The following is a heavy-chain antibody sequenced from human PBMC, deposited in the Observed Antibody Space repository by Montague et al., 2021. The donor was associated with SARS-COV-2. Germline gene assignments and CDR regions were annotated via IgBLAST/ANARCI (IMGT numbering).Heavy chain of an antibody. V-gene: IGHV3-74*01. CDR3: ASESNVVEVGAFDV. CDR2: ITTDGSNR. J-gene: IGHJ3*01. CDR1: GFSFSNYC. Sequence: SLRLSCAASGFSFSNYCMHWVRQAPGKGLEWVSRITTDGSNRYYTDSVKGRFTISRDNSKNTLYLQMNSLRAEDTAVYYCASESNVVEVGAFDVWGQGTMVTVSS. D-gene: IGHD2-2*01.